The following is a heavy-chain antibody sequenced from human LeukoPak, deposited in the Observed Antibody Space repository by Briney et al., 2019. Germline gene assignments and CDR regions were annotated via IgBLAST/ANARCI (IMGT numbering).Heavy chain of an antibody. J-gene: IGHJ1*01. V-gene: IGHV4-39*01. CDR3: ARRRYYDGSGYLE. D-gene: IGHD3-22*01. CDR1: GDSVSRSDSY. CDR2: IYYSGRT. Sequence: SETLSLTCSVSGDSVSRSDSYWDWIRQPPGKGLEWIGTIYYSGRTYYSPSLKSRVTMSVDPSNNQFSLNLRSVTAADTALYYCARRRYYDGSGYLEWGEGTLLSVSS.